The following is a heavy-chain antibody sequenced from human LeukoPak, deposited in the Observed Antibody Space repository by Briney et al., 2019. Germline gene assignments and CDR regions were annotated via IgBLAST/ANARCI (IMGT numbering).Heavy chain of an antibody. CDR2: IYTGGST. CDR1: GFSVSSNY. J-gene: IGHJ3*02. D-gene: IGHD1-26*01. V-gene: IGHV3-53*01. Sequence: AGSLSLSCAASGFSVSSNYMSWVRQAPGKGLEWVGGIYTGGSTNYAPSVKGRFTISGDNSKNPLYLHMNSLSAADTAVYYCARDQRNVYSGSYYLAFYIWGQGTMVTVSS. CDR3: ARDQRNVYSGSYYLAFYI.